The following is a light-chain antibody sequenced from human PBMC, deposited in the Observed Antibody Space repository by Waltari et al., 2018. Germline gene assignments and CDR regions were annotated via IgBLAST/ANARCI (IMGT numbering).Light chain of an antibody. CDR2: GAS. CDR1: QSVSSD. J-gene: IGKJ2*01. CDR3: HQYNKWPRT. V-gene: IGKV3-15*01. Sequence: EIVMTQSPATLSVSPGERATLSCRASQSVSSDLAWYQQKPGQAPRLLTYGASTRATGIPARFSGGGSGTEFTLTISSLQSEDFAVYYCHQYNKWPRTFGQGTKLEIK.